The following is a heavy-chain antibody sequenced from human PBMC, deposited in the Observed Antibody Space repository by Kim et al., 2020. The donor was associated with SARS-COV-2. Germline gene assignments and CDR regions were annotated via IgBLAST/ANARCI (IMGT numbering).Heavy chain of an antibody. CDR2: T. V-gene: IGHV4-39*01. Sequence: TYHNPSLKSRVTISGDTSKSQFSLKLSSVTAADTAVYYCARQGGWYYFDYWGQGTLVTVSS. D-gene: IGHD6-19*01. CDR3: ARQGGWYYFDY. J-gene: IGHJ4*02.